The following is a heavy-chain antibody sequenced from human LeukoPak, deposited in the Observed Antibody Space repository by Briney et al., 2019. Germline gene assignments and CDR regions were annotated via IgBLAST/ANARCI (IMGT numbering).Heavy chain of an antibody. CDR3: AKDIRAGSRDGYTLFDY. D-gene: IGHD5-24*01. J-gene: IGHJ4*02. Sequence: KSGGSLRLSCAASGFTFDDYAMHWVRQAPGKGLEWVSLISGDGGSTYYADSVKGRFTISRDNSKNSLYLQMNSLRTEDTALYYCAKDIRAGSRDGYTLFDYWGQGTLVTVSS. CDR1: GFTFDDYA. V-gene: IGHV3-43*02. CDR2: ISGDGGST.